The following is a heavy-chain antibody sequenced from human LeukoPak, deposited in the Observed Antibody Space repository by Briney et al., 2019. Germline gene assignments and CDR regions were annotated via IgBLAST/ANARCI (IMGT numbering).Heavy chain of an antibody. CDR3: ARHSDFWSGYYMDY. J-gene: IGHJ4*02. CDR2: IYPGDSDT. Sequence: GESLKISCKGSGYTFTNYWVGWVRQMPGKGLEWMGIIYPGDSDTRYSPSFQGQVTISADKSISTAYLQWSSLKASDTAMYYCARHSDFWSGYYMDYWGQGTLVTVSS. D-gene: IGHD3-3*01. V-gene: IGHV5-51*01. CDR1: GYTFTNYW.